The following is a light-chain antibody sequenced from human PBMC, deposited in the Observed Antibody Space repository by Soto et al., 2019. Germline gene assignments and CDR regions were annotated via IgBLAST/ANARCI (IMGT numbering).Light chain of an antibody. Sequence: DIQMTQSPSSLSASVGDRVTITCRASQIINTWLAWYQQKPGKAPKLVIYRASNLVNGVPSRFSGSGSGTEFTLTISSLQPDDFSIYYCQQYETYSGTFGPGTKVEIK. CDR2: RAS. CDR3: QQYETYSGT. V-gene: IGKV1-5*03. J-gene: IGKJ3*01. CDR1: QIINTW.